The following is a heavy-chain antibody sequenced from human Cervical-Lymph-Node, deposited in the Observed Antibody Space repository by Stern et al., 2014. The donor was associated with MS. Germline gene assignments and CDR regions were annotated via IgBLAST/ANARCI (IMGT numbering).Heavy chain of an antibody. CDR3: ATAPLAYYYDTSAYYNNY. V-gene: IGHV1-24*01. J-gene: IGHJ4*02. CDR1: GYPLTEL. Sequence: QLVQSGAEVKKPGASVKVSCKVSGYPLTELMGGFDPEDGEIIYAQKFQGRVSMTEDASTETAYMDLSSLTSEDTAVYYCATAPLAYYYDTSAYYNNYWGQGTLVTVSS. D-gene: IGHD3-22*01. CDR2: FDPEDGEI.